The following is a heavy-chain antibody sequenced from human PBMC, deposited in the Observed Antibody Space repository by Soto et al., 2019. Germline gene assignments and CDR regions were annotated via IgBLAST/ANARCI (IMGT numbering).Heavy chain of an antibody. Sequence: EVQLLESGGGLVQPGGSLRLSCAASGFTFSSYAMSWVRQAPGKGLEWVSAISGSGGSTYYADSVKGRFTISRDNSKNTLYLQMNSLRAEDTAVYYCAKDALLWFGEFMPGYMDVWGKGTTVTVSS. CDR1: GFTFSSYA. D-gene: IGHD3-10*01. V-gene: IGHV3-23*01. CDR3: AKDALLWFGEFMPGYMDV. J-gene: IGHJ6*03. CDR2: ISGSGGST.